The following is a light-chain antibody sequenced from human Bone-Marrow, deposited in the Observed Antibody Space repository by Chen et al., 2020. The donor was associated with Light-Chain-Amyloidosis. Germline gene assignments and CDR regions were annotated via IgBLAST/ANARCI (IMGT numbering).Light chain of an antibody. J-gene: IGLJ3*02. CDR2: NTD. Sequence: QTVVTQEPSFSVSPGGTVTLTCGLSSCSVSTDYYPSWYQQTPGQAPRTLIYNTDTRSSGVPDRLSGSILGNKAALTISGDQADDESDYYCGLYLGSGVWVFGGGTKLTVL. CDR1: SCSVSTDYY. CDR3: GLYLGSGVWV. V-gene: IGLV8-61*01.